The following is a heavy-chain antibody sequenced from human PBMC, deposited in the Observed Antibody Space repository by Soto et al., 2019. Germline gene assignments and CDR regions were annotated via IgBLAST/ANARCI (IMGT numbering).Heavy chain of an antibody. D-gene: IGHD3-22*01. CDR1: GYTFTSYD. CDR3: ARGQAYYDSSGYQDY. Sequence: ASVKVSCKASGYTFTSYDIHWVRQATGQGLEWLGWMSPNRGNSGYAQKFQVRVTMTRDTAISTAYTELSSLRSEDTAVYYCARGQAYYDSSGYQDYWAHGTLVHVSS. CDR2: MSPNRGNS. V-gene: IGHV1-8*01. J-gene: IGHJ4*01.